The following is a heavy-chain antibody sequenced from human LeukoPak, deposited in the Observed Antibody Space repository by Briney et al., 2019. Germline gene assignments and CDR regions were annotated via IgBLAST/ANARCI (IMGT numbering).Heavy chain of an antibody. CDR3: ARERGSSSWMSFDY. D-gene: IGHD6-13*01. J-gene: IGHJ4*02. CDR2: ISSSSIYI. V-gene: IGHV3-21*01. CDR1: GFTFSSYS. Sequence: GGSLRLSCAASGFTFSSYSMNWVRQAPGKRLEGVSSISSSSIYIYYADSVKGRFTISRDNAKNSLYLQMNSLRAEYTGVYYCARERGSSSWMSFDYWGQGTLVTVSS.